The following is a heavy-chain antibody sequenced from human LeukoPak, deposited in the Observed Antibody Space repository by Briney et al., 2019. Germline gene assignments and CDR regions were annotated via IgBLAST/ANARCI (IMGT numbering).Heavy chain of an antibody. J-gene: IGHJ4*02. CDR1: GFIFSSYA. CDR3: ARGITMIVVAPGY. CDR2: ISYDGSNK. V-gene: IGHV3-30*04. Sequence: GGSLRLSCAASGFIFSSYAMHWVRQAPGKGLEWVAVISYDGSNKYYADSVKGRFTISRDNSKNTLYLQMNSLRAEDTAVYYCARGITMIVVAPGYWGQGTLVTVSS. D-gene: IGHD3-22*01.